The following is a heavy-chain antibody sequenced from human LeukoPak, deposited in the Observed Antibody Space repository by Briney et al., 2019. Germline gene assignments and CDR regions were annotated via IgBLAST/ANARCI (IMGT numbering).Heavy chain of an antibody. V-gene: IGHV3-48*01. CDR3: ARDHTSDHFFYS. D-gene: IGHD2/OR15-2a*01. CDR1: GFTFSSYS. J-gene: IGHJ4*02. Sequence: GGSLRLSCAASGFTFSSYSMNWVRQAPGKGLEWVSYISTSSSIIYYADSVKGRFTGSRDNAQNSFYLQMDSLRVEDTAVYYCARDHTSDHFFYSWGQGTLVTVSS. CDR2: ISTSSSII.